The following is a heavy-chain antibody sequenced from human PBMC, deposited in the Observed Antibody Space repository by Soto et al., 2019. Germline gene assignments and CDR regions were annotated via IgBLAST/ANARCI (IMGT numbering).Heavy chain of an antibody. CDR1: GFTLSSYA. CDR2: ISGSVGSP. CDR3: AKPYSSSSFYFDC. D-gene: IGHD6-6*01. Sequence: EVQLLESGEGLVQPGGSLRLSCAASGFTLSSYAMSWVRQAPGKGLEWVSAISGSVGSPYYADSVKGRFTISRDNSKNTLYQQMNSLRAEDKAVYYCAKPYSSSSFYFDCWGQGTLVTVSS. J-gene: IGHJ4*02. V-gene: IGHV3-23*01.